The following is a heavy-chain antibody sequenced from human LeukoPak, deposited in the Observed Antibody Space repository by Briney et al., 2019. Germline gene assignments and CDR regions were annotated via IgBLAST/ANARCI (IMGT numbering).Heavy chain of an antibody. V-gene: IGHV3-23*01. CDR2: ISGSGSST. CDR1: GFTFSNYA. CDR3: AKYCVSTSCSNRGAYYGMDV. D-gene: IGHD2-2*01. Sequence: GGSLRLSCAASGFTFSNYAMGWVRQAPGKGLEWVSSISGSGSSTYYADSVKGRFTISRDNSKNSLYLQMNSLRAEDTAVYYCAKYCVSTSCSNRGAYYGMDVWGQGTTVTVSS. J-gene: IGHJ6*02.